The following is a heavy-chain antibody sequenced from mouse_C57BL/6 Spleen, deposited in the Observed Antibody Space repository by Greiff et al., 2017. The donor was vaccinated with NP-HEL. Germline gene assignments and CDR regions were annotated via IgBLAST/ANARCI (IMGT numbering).Heavy chain of an antibody. V-gene: IGHV5-16*01. D-gene: IGHD3-2*02. CDR3: ARNSSGYVGWYFDV. CDR1: GFTFSDYY. Sequence: EVQVVESEGGLVQPGSSMKLSCTASGFTFSDYYMAWVRQVPEKGLEWVANINYDGSSTYYLDSLKSRFIISRDNAKNILYLQMSSLKSEDTATYYCARNSSGYVGWYFDVWGTGTTVTVSS. J-gene: IGHJ1*03. CDR2: INYDGSST.